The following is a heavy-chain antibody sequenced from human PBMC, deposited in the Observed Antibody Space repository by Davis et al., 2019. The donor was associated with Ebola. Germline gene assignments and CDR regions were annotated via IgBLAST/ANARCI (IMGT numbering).Heavy chain of an antibody. J-gene: IGHJ4*02. CDR1: GGSISSGGYY. CDR3: ARGPSLRNFDY. D-gene: IGHD3-16*01. CDR2: IYYSGST. Sequence: SETLSLTCTVSGGSISSGGYYWSWIRQHPGKGLEWIGYIYYSGSTNYNPSLKSRVTISVDTSKNQFSLKLSSVTAADTAVYYCARGPSLRNFDYWGQGTLVTVSS. V-gene: IGHV4-31*03.